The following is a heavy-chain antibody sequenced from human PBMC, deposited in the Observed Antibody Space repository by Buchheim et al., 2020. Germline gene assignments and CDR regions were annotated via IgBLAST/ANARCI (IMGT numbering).Heavy chain of an antibody. V-gene: IGHV3-33*01. CDR3: ARDMYYDFWSGYYKGYYYYYGMDV. J-gene: IGHJ6*02. D-gene: IGHD3-3*01. Sequence: QVQLVESGGGVVQPGRSLSLSCAASGFTFSSYGMHWVRQAPGKGLEWVAVIWYDGSNKYYADSVKGRFTISRDNSKNTLYLQMNSLRAEDTAVYYCARDMYYDFWSGYYKGYYYYYGMDVWGQGTT. CDR1: GFTFSSYG. CDR2: IWYDGSNK.